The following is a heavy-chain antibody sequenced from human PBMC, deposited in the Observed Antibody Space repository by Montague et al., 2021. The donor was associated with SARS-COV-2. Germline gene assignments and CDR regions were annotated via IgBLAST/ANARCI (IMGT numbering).Heavy chain of an antibody. CDR2: LSGSSTHK. CDR3: ARGYLDVWSGNHYGMDV. D-gene: IGHD3-3*01. Sequence: SLRLSCAPSGFTFSNYFMNWVRQAPGQGLEWVSSLSGSSTHKYYSDSLKGRFTISRDNAKNSLYLQINSLRAEDTAVYYCARGYLDVWSGNHYGMDVWGQGTTVTVSS. V-gene: IGHV3-21*01. J-gene: IGHJ6*02. CDR1: GFTFSNYF.